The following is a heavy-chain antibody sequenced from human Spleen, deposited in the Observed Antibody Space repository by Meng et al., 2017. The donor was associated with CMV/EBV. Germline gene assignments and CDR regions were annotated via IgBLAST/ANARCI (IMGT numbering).Heavy chain of an antibody. V-gene: IGHV3-21*01. Sequence: CQGSGFSVDKSRMTWVRPAQGKGLEWVSHIIRASSYIYYADSLKGRFTIYRDNAKNSLYLQMNSLRAEDTAVYYCARGGVNGYYSDYWGLGTLVTVSS. J-gene: IGHJ4*02. CDR3: ARGGVNGYYSDY. CDR1: GFSVDKSR. D-gene: IGHD3-22*01. CDR2: IIRASSYI.